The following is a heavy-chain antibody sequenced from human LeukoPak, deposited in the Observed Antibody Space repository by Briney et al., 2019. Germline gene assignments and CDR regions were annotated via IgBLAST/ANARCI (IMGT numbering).Heavy chain of an antibody. D-gene: IGHD3-10*01. CDR3: AKDLTGSYGPFDY. CDR2: ISWNSGSI. CDR1: GFTFDDYA. Sequence: PGRSLRLSCAASGFTFDDYAMHWVRQAPGKGLEWVSGISWNSGSIGYADSVKGRFTISRDNAKNSLYLQMNSLRAEDTALCYCAKDLTGSYGPFDYWGQGTLVTVSS. J-gene: IGHJ4*02. V-gene: IGHV3-9*01.